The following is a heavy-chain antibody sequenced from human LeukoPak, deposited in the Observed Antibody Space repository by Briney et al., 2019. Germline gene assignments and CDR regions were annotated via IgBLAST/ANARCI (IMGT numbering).Heavy chain of an antibody. J-gene: IGHJ3*02. CDR3: ARPYSSGWDDAFDI. D-gene: IGHD6-19*01. V-gene: IGHV3-21*01. CDR1: GFTFSSYS. Sequence: GGSLRLSCAASGFTFSSYSMNWVRQAPGKGLEWVSSISSSSSYIYYADSVKGRFTISRDNAKNSLYLQMNSLRAEDTAVYYCARPYSSGWDDAFDIWGQGTMVTVSS. CDR2: ISSSSSYI.